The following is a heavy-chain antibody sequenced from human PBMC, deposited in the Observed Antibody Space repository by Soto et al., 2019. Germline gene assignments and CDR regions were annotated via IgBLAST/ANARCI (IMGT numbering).Heavy chain of an antibody. Sequence: PSETLSLTCSVSCDSISTVDYFWAWIRQPPGQALEYIGYIYKSATTYYNPSFESRVAISLDTSKSQFSLNVTSVTAADTAVYFCARGRYCLTGRCFPNWFDSWGQGTLVTV. J-gene: IGHJ5*01. V-gene: IGHV4-30-4*01. CDR3: ARGRYCLTGRCFPNWFDS. CDR2: IYKSATT. D-gene: IGHD2-15*01. CDR1: CDSISTVDYF.